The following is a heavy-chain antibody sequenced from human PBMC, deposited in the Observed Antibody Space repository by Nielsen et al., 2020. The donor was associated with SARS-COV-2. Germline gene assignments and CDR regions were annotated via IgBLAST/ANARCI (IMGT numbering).Heavy chain of an antibody. J-gene: IGHJ3*01. CDR1: GFTFNIYA. Sequence: ESPKISCAASGFTFNIYAMAWVRRAPGRGLQWVTGVSASGGSTYYTDSVKGRFSISRNNSKNTLFLQMHSLRVEDTALYYCAKDGVVRGDALDLWGQGTMVTVSS. D-gene: IGHD3-10*01. CDR3: AKDGVVRGDALDL. V-gene: IGHV3-23*01. CDR2: VSASGGST.